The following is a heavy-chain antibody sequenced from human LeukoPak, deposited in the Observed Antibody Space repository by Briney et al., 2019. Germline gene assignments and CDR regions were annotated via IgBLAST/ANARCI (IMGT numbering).Heavy chain of an antibody. CDR3: ARDLGNGGAFDI. Sequence: PGGSLRLSCAASGFTFSDYWMRWVRQAPGKGLVWVSCISFDGSTTYADSVKGRFTISRDNSKNTVYLQMNSLRAEDTAVYYCARDLGNGGAFDIWGQGTMVTVSS. V-gene: IGHV3-74*01. D-gene: IGHD1-26*01. CDR1: GFTFSDYW. CDR2: ISFDGST. J-gene: IGHJ3*02.